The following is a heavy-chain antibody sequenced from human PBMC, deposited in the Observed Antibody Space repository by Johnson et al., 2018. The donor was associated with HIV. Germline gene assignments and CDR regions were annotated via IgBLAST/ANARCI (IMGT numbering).Heavy chain of an antibody. CDR2: ISYDGSNK. D-gene: IGHD6-19*01. CDR1: GFTFSSYG. CDR3: AKRVSGWNFGVDACDI. J-gene: IGHJ3*02. V-gene: IGHV3-30*18. Sequence: QVQLVESGGGVVQPGRSLRLSCAASGFTFSSYGMHWVRQAPGKGLEWVAVISYDGSNKYYADSVKGRFTISRDNSENTLYLQMNSLRAEDTAVFYCAKRVSGWNFGVDACDIWGQGTMVTVSS.